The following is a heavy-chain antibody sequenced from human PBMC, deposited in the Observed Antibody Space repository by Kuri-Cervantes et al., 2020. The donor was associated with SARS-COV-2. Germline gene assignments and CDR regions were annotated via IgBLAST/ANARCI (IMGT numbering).Heavy chain of an antibody. CDR1: GGSFSGYY. CDR3: ARRGAVAGTVPFFDY. Sequence: ESLKISCAVYGGSFSGYYWSWIRQPPGKGLEWIGSIYYSGSTYYNPSLKSRVTISVDTSKNQFSLKLSSVTAADTAVYYCARRGAVAGTVPFFDYWGQGTLVTVSS. D-gene: IGHD6-19*01. V-gene: IGHV4-34*01. CDR2: IYYSGST. J-gene: IGHJ4*02.